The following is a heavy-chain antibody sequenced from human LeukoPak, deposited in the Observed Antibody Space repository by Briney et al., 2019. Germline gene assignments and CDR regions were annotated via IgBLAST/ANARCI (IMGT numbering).Heavy chain of an antibody. D-gene: IGHD6-13*01. CDR2: IYTSGST. CDR3: ARGGRVAAGNNWFDP. J-gene: IGHJ5*02. CDR1: GGSISSYY. Sequence: SETLSLTCTVPGGSISSYYWSWIRQPAGKGLEWIGRIYTSGSTNYNPSLKSRVTMSVDTSKNQFSLKLSSVTAADTAVYYCARGGRVAAGNNWFDPWGQGTLVTVSS. V-gene: IGHV4-4*07.